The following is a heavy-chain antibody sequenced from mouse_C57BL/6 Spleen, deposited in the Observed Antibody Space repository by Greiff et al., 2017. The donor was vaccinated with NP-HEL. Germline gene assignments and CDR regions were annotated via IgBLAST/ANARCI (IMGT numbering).Heavy chain of an antibody. CDR2: ISSGSSTI. Sequence: EVHLVESGGGLVKPGGSLKLSCAASGFTFSDYGMHWVRQAPEKGLEWVAYISSGSSTIYYADTVKGRFTISRDNAKNTLFLQMTSLRSEDTAMYYCARGGITTVVVDYWGQGTTLTVSS. D-gene: IGHD1-1*01. V-gene: IGHV5-17*01. CDR1: GFTFSDYG. CDR3: ARGGITTVVVDY. J-gene: IGHJ2*01.